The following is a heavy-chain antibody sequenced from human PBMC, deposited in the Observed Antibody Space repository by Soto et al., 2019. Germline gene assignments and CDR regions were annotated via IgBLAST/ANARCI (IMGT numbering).Heavy chain of an antibody. CDR1: GFTFSSYG. D-gene: IGHD6-19*01. J-gene: IGHJ4*02. CDR3: AKQSSVGGLFDY. Sequence: QVQLVESGGGVVQPGRSLRLSCAASGFTFSSYGMHWVRQAPGKGLEWVAVISYDGSNKYYADSVKGRFTISRDNSKNTLYLQMNSLRAEDTAVYYCAKQSSVGGLFDYWGQGTLVTVSS. CDR2: ISYDGSNK. V-gene: IGHV3-30*18.